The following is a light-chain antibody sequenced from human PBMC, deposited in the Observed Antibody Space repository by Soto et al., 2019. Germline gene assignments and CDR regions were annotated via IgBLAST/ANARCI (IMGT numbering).Light chain of an antibody. CDR3: LQHNTYPYT. Sequence: DIQMTQSPSSLSASVGDRVTITCRASQGISNLLGWFQHRPGKAPKRLIYAASSLQGGVPSRFSGSGSGTEFTLTITGLQPEDFADYYCLQHNTYPYTFGQGTKLEIK. J-gene: IGKJ2*01. V-gene: IGKV1-17*01. CDR1: QGISNL. CDR2: AAS.